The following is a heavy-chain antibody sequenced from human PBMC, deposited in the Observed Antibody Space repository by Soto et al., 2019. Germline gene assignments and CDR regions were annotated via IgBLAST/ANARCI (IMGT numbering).Heavy chain of an antibody. CDR2: NYHSGRT. V-gene: IGHV4-38-2*02. CDR1: GYSISSGYY. CDR3: ARDRRRCSGGSCEVDAFDI. J-gene: IGHJ3*02. Sequence: SETLSLTCAVSGYSISSGYYWGWIRQPPGKGLEWIGINYHSGRTNSNQSPQSRVTLSVDTSKNQFSLKLSSVTDADTAVYYCARDRRRCSGGSCEVDAFDIWGQGTMVT. D-gene: IGHD2-15*01.